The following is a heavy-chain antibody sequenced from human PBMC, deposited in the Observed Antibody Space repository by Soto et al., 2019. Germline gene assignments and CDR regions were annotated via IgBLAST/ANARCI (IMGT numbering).Heavy chain of an antibody. CDR3: AKSATVPAAIAY. CDR1: GYTFTSYA. J-gene: IGHJ4*03. V-gene: IGHV1-3*01. Sequence: ASVKVSCKASGYTFTSYAMHWVRQAPGQRLEWMGWINAGNGNTKYSQKFQGRVTITRDTSASTAYMELSSLRSGDTAVYYCAKSATVPAAIAYWGQGTKVTVSS. D-gene: IGHD2-2*02. CDR2: INAGNGNT.